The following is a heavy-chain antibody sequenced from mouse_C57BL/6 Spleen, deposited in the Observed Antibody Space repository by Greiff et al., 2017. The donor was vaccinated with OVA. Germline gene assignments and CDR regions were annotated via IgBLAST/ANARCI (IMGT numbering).Heavy chain of an antibody. D-gene: IGHD2-3*01. J-gene: IGHJ2*01. V-gene: IGHV5-17*01. CDR3: ARIGVYDGYY. CDR1: GFTFSDYG. Sequence: DVMLVESGGGLVKPGGSLKLSCAASGFTFSDYGMHWVRQAPEKGLEWVAYISSGSSTIYYADTVKGRFTISRDNAKNTLFLQMTSLRSEDTAMYYCARIGVYDGYYWGQGTTLTVSS. CDR2: ISSGSSTI.